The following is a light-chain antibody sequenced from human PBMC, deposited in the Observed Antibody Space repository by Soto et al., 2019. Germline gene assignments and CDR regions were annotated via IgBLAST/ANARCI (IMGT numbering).Light chain of an antibody. Sequence: DIQMTQSPSTLSASVGDRVTITCRASQSISSWLAWYQQKPGKAPKLLIYDASSLESGVPSRFRGSGSRTEFTLTTSSLQPDDFETYYCQKYNSYSPTFGQGAKV. CDR3: QKYNSYSPT. CDR2: DAS. CDR1: QSISSW. J-gene: IGKJ1*01. V-gene: IGKV1-5*01.